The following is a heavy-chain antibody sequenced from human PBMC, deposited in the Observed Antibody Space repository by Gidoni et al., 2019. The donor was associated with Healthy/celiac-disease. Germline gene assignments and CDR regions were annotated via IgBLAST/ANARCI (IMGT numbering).Heavy chain of an antibody. CDR2: ISWNSGSI. J-gene: IGHJ6*02. Sequence: EVQLVESGGGLVQPGRSLRLSCAASGFTFDAYAMHWVRQAPGKGLEWVSGISWNSGSIGYADSVKGRFTISRDNAKNSLYLQMNSLRAEDTALYYCAKGVHYGSGSIYYYGMDVWGQGTTVTVSS. V-gene: IGHV3-9*01. CDR3: AKGVHYGSGSIYYYGMDV. D-gene: IGHD3-10*01. CDR1: GFTFDAYA.